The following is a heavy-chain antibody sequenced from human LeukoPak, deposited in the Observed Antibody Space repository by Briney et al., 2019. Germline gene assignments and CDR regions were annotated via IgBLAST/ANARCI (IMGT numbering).Heavy chain of an antibody. D-gene: IGHD4-17*01. Sequence: PSETLSLTCTVSGGSISSSSYCWGWIRQPPGKGLEWIGSIYYSGSTYYNPSLKSRVTISVDTSKNQFSLKLSSVTAADTAVYYCAQETVTNPTWGQGTLVTVSS. J-gene: IGHJ5*02. CDR1: GGSISSSSYC. CDR2: IYYSGST. CDR3: AQETVTNPT. V-gene: IGHV4-39*01.